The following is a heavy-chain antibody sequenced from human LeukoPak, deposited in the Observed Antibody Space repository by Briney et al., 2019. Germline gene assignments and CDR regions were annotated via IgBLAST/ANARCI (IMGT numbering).Heavy chain of an antibody. CDR3: AKSPNPGIAVAPGIVWFDP. CDR2: IYYTGNT. V-gene: IGHV4-59*03. J-gene: IGHJ5*02. Sequence: SETLSLTCTVSGGSISSYYWSWIRQPPGKGLEWIGYIYYTGNTNYNPSLKSRVTMSVDTSKNKFSLTLASVTAADTAVYYCAKSPNPGIAVAPGIVWFDPWGQGTLVTVSS. CDR1: GGSISSYY. D-gene: IGHD6-19*01.